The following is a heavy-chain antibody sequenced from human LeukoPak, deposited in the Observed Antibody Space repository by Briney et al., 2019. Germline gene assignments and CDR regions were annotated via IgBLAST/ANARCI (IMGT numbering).Heavy chain of an antibody. J-gene: IGHJ4*02. CDR3: AKDIPYDYVWGSYRYTSDY. V-gene: IGHV3-23*01. Sequence: GGSLRLSCAASGFTFSSYAMSWVRQAPGKGLEWVSAISGSGGSTYYADSVKGRFTISRDNSKNSLYLQMNSLRTEDTALYYCAKDIPYDYVWGSYRYTSDYWGQGTLVTVSS. CDR2: ISGSGGST. D-gene: IGHD3-16*02. CDR1: GFTFSSYA.